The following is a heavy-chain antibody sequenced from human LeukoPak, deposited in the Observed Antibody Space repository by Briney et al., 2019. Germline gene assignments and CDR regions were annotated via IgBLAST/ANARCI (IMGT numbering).Heavy chain of an antibody. D-gene: IGHD6-13*01. V-gene: IGHV1-18*04. CDR3: ARVVLAAAGSNWFDP. J-gene: IGHJ5*02. Sequence: ASVKVSYKASGYTFTSYGISWVRQAPGQGLEWMGWISAYNGNTNYAQKLQGRVTMTTDTSTSTAYMELRSLRSDDTAVYYCARVVLAAAGSNWFDPWGQGTLVTVSS. CDR2: ISAYNGNT. CDR1: GYTFTSYG.